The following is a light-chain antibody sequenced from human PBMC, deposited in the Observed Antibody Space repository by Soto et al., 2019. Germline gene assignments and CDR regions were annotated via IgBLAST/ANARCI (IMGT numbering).Light chain of an antibody. CDR2: EDN. Sequence: QSALTQPASVSGSPGQSITISCTGTSSDVGTYNLVSWYQQHPGKAPKLMIYEDNKRPSGVSNRFSGSKSGNTASLTVSGPQAEDEADYYCCSYAGSYTLVFGGGTKVTVL. V-gene: IGLV2-23*01. CDR1: SSDVGTYNL. CDR3: CSYAGSYTLV. J-gene: IGLJ2*01.